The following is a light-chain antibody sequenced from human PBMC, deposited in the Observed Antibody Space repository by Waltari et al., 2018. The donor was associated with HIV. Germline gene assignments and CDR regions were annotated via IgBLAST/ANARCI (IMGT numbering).Light chain of an antibody. CDR1: SSDVGSYNL. CDR3: CSYAGGNTLV. CDR2: EVT. Sequence: QSALTQPAPVSGSPGQSITIPCTGTSSDVGSYNLVSWYQQHPGKAPKLMIDEVTKRPSGVSNHFSASKSGNTASLTISGLQAEDEADYYGCSYAGGNTLVFGGGTKLTVL. J-gene: IGLJ2*01. V-gene: IGLV2-23*02.